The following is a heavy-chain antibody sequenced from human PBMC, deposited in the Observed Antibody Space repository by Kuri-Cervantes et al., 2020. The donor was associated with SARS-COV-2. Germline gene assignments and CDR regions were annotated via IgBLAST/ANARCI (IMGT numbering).Heavy chain of an antibody. J-gene: IGHJ5*02. Sequence: GGSLRLSCAASGFTVSSNYMSWVRQAPGKGLEWDSVIYSGGSTYYADSVQGRFTISRDNSKNTLYLQMNSLRVEDTAVYYCAREDRYGGNLNWFDPWGQGTLVTVSS. CDR1: GFTVSSNY. CDR2: IYSGGST. V-gene: IGHV3-53*01. CDR3: AREDRYGGNLNWFDP. D-gene: IGHD1-26*01.